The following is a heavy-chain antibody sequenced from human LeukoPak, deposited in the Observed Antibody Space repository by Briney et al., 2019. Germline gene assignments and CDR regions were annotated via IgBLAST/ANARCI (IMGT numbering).Heavy chain of an antibody. CDR1: VGSISRGDSY. CDR3: ARETGGGYSYGV. J-gene: IGHJ4*02. V-gene: IGHV4-31*03. Sequence: PSETLSLTCTVSVGSISRGDSYWSWIRQHPEKGLEWIGYFYNSGYYNPSLKGRGTISVDTSKNQFSLELRSVTPADTAVYYCARETGGGYSYGVWGQGTLVTVSS. D-gene: IGHD5-18*01. CDR2: FYNSG.